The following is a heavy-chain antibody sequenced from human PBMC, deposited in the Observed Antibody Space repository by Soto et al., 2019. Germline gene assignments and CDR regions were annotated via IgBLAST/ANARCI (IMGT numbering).Heavy chain of an antibody. CDR2: ISSNGGST. Sequence: LRLSCAASGFTFSSYAMHWVRQAPGKGLEYVSAISSNGGSTYYANSVKGRFTISRDNSKNTLYLQMGSLRAEDMAVYYCARDRAKITRAGAFDIWGQGTMVTV. CDR1: GFTFSSYA. CDR3: ARDRAKITRAGAFDI. V-gene: IGHV3-64*01. D-gene: IGHD3-16*01. J-gene: IGHJ3*02.